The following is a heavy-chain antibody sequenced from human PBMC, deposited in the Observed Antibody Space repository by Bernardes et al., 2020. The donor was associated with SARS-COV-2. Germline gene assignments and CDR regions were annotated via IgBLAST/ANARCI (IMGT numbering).Heavy chain of an antibody. V-gene: IGHV3-33*01. CDR2: IWYDGSNK. J-gene: IGHJ6*02. D-gene: IGHD3-3*01. Sequence: GSSLKVSCAASGFTFSSYGMHWVRQAPGKGLEWVAVIWYDGSNKYYADSVKGRFTISRDNSKNTLYLQMNSLRAEDTAVYYCARDYDFWSGQHYYYYGMDVWGQGTTVTVSS. CDR1: GFTFSSYG. CDR3: ARDYDFWSGQHYYYYGMDV.